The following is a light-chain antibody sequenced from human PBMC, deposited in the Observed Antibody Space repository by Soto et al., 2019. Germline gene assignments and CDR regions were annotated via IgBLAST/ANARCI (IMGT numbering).Light chain of an antibody. CDR1: QSINSE. CDR2: RAS. V-gene: IGKV3-15*01. Sequence: EIVMTQSPATLSLSPGERAALSCRASQSINSELAWYQQTPGQPPRLLIYRASTRATGVPARFTGSESGSEFTLTISGLQSEDFAVYYCQQGHNWPLTFGQGTRLEI. CDR3: QQGHNWPLT. J-gene: IGKJ2*01.